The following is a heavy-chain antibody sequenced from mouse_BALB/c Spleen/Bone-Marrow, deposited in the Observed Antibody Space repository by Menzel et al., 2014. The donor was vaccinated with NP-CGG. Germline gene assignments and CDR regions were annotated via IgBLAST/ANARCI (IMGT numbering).Heavy chain of an antibody. V-gene: IGHV1S81*02. Sequence: QVQLKQSGAELVRPGVSVKLSCKASGYTFTSYWMHWIKRRPEQGLERIGEINPTNGSTNYNEEFKTKATLTVDKSSSTAYMQLSSLTSEDSAVYYCASGPWYFDVWGAGTTVTVSS. J-gene: IGHJ1*01. CDR2: INPTNGST. CDR1: GYTFTSYW. D-gene: IGHD3-1*01. CDR3: ASGPWYFDV.